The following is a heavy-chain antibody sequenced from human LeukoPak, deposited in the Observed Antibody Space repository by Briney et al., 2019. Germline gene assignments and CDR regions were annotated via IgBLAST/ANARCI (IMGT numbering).Heavy chain of an antibody. CDR2: IRYDGSNK. Sequence: PGGSLRLSCAASGFTFSSYGMHWVRQAPGKGLEWVAFIRYDGSNKYYADSVKGRFTISRDNSKNTLYLQMNRLRAEDTAVYYCAKATRGITTFGVVTDGYYFDYWGQRALVTVSS. CDR3: AKATRGITTFGVVTDGYYFDY. J-gene: IGHJ4*02. V-gene: IGHV3-30*02. CDR1: GFTFSSYG. D-gene: IGHD3-3*01.